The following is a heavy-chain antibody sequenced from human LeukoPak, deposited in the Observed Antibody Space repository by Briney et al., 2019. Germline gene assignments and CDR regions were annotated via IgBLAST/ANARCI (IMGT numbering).Heavy chain of an antibody. CDR3: ARDGYYKADAFDI. J-gene: IGHJ3*02. CDR1: GGTFSSYA. D-gene: IGHD3-22*01. CDR2: IIPIFGTA. V-gene: IGHV1-69*06. Sequence: EASVTVSCKASGGTFSSYAISWVRQAPGQGREWMGGIIPIFGTANYAQKFPGRVTITADKSTSTAYMELSSLRSEDTAVYYCARDGYYKADAFDIWGQGTMVTVSS.